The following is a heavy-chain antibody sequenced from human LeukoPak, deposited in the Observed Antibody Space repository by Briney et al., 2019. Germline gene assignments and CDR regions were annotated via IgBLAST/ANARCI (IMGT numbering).Heavy chain of an antibody. J-gene: IGHJ6*02. CDR3: AKDEVAAAVWALDYYYYGMDV. CDR2: ISYDGSNK. CDR1: GLTFSSYG. D-gene: IGHD6-13*01. Sequence: PGGSLRLSYAASGLTFSSYGMHWGRQASGKGMEWVAVISYDGSNKYYADSVKGRFTISRDNSKNTLYLQMNSLRAEDTAVYYCAKDEVAAAVWALDYYYYGMDVWGQGTTVTVSS. V-gene: IGHV3-30*18.